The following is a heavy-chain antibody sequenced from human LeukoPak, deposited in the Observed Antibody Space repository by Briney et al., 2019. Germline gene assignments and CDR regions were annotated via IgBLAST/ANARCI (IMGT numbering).Heavy chain of an antibody. CDR3: AREGRRAEYFQH. J-gene: IGHJ1*01. CDR2: IYYSGST. Sequence: SETLSLTCTVSGGSISSYYWSWIRQPPGKGLEWIGYIYYSGSTNYNLSLKSRVTISVDTSKNQFSLKLSSVTAADTAVYYCAREGRRAEYFQHWGQGTLVTVSS. V-gene: IGHV4-59*01. CDR1: GGSISSYY.